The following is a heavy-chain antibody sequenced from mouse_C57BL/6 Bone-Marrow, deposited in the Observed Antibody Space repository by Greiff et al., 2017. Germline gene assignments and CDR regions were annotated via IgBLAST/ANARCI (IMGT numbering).Heavy chain of an antibody. J-gene: IGHJ2*01. CDR2: IDPEIGDT. Sequence: VQLQQSGAELVRPGASVKLSCTASGFNIKDDYIHWVKQRPEQGLEWIGWIDPEIGDTEYASKFQCKATITSDPSSNTAYLQLSSLTSEDTAVYYGSSFDGNYFDFWGQGTPLTVAS. D-gene: IGHD2-3*01. V-gene: IGHV14-4*01. CDR1: GFNIKDDY. CDR3: SSFDGNYFDF.